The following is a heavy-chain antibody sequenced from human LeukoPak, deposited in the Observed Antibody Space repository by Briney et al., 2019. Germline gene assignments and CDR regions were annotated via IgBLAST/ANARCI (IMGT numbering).Heavy chain of an antibody. CDR3: ARYTSIEWRGTPNWFDP. V-gene: IGHV4-31*03. D-gene: IGHD3-3*01. CDR1: GGSISSGGYY. J-gene: IGHJ5*02. Sequence: PSETLSLTCTVSGGSISSGGYYWSWIRQHPGKGLEWIGYIYYSGSTYYNPSLKSRVTISVDTSKNQFSLKLSSVTAADTAVYYCARYTSIEWRGTPNWFDPWGQGTLVTVSS. CDR2: IYYSGST.